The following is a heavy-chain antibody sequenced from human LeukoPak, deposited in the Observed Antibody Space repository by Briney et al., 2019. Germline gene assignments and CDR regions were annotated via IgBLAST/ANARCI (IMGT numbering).Heavy chain of an antibody. CDR3: ASEEDRNH. V-gene: IGHV3-74*01. Sequence: AESLTLSCAASGFTFSSYSLQWVRQAPGKGLVWVSRINTDGSSTSYADSVKGRFTISRDNAKNTLYLQMKSLRAEDTAVYYCASEEDRNHWGQGTLVTVS. CDR1: GFTFSSYS. J-gene: IGHJ4*02. CDR2: INTDGSST. D-gene: IGHD1-14*01.